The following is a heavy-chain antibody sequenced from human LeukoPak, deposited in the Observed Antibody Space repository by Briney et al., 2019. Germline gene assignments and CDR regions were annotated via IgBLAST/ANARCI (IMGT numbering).Heavy chain of an antibody. CDR1: GFTFSSYS. J-gene: IGHJ6*03. D-gene: IGHD3-3*01. CDR3: ARVSGWGDDFWSGYYGGRYYYYMDV. CDR2: ISSSSSYI. Sequence: GGSLRLSCAASGFTFSSYSMNWVRQAPGKGLEWVSSISSSSSYIYYADSVKGRFTISRDNTKNSLYLQMNSLRDEDTAVYYCARVSGWGDDFWSGYYGGRYYYYMDVWGKGTTVTVSS. V-gene: IGHV3-21*01.